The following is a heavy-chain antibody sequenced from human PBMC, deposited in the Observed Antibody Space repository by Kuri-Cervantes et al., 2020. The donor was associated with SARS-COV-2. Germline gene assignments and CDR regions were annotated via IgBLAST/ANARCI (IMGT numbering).Heavy chain of an antibody. CDR2: ISSSSSYI. CDR3: ARERGSSWYSSKAFDI. V-gene: IGHV3-21*01. Sequence: LSLTCAASGFTFSSYSMNWVRQAPGKGLEWVSSISSSSSYIYYADSVKGRFTISRDNARNSLYLQMNSLRAEDTAVYYCARERGSSWYSSKAFDIWGQGTMVTVSS. CDR1: GFTFSSYS. J-gene: IGHJ3*02. D-gene: IGHD6-13*01.